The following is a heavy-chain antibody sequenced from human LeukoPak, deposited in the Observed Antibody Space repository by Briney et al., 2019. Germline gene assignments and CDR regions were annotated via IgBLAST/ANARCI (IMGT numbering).Heavy chain of an antibody. D-gene: IGHD2-15*01. CDR2: IYYSGST. CDR3: ATTAYCSGGSCYSEYFQH. Sequence: SETLSLTCTVSGGSISSYYWSWIRQPSGKGLEWIGYIYYSGSTNYNPSLKSRVTISVDTSKNQFSLKLSSVTAADTAVYYCATTAYCSGGSCYSEYFQHWGQGTLVTISS. CDR1: GGSISSYY. J-gene: IGHJ1*01. V-gene: IGHV4-59*01.